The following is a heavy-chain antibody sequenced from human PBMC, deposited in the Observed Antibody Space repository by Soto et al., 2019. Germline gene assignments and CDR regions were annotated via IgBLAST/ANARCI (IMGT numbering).Heavy chain of an antibody. Sequence: QVQLVQSGDEVRKPGSSVKVSCKASGYIFVNYGIAWVRQAPGQGLEWMGWIIPYSGNTHYASKVQGRLTMTTDTSTITAYMDLGRLTSAATAVYSCAMVANYVMPTPHDVWGKGTTVTVSS. D-gene: IGHD3-16*01. J-gene: IGHJ6*04. CDR1: GYIFVNYG. CDR2: IIPYSGNT. CDR3: AMVANYVMPTPHDV. V-gene: IGHV1-18*01.